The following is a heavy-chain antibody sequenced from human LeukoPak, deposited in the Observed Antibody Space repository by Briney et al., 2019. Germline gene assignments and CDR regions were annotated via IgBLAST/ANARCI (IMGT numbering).Heavy chain of an antibody. CDR3: ARDTYGSFDY. J-gene: IGHJ4*02. CDR2: IDEDGNEK. V-gene: IGHV3-7*01. CDR1: GFTFSSYW. Sequence: GGSLRLSCAASGFTFSSYWMNWVRQAPGKGLEWVANIDEDGNEKNYVDFVKGRFTISRDNAKKTLHLQMNSLRGEDTAVYYCARDTYGSFDYWGQGALVTVFS. D-gene: IGHD3-10*01.